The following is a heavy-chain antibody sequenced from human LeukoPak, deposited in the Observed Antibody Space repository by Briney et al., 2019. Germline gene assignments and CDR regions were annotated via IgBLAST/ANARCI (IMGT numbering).Heavy chain of an antibody. CDR2: IYHSGST. CDR1: GYSISSGYY. Sequence: SETLSLTCTVSGYSISSGYYWGWIRQPPGKGLEWIGSIYHSGSTYYNPSLKSRVTISVDTSKNQFSLRLSSVTAADTAVYYCARDPNYGDYPTYNWFDPWGQGTLVTVSS. J-gene: IGHJ5*02. D-gene: IGHD4-17*01. V-gene: IGHV4-38-2*02. CDR3: ARDPNYGDYPTYNWFDP.